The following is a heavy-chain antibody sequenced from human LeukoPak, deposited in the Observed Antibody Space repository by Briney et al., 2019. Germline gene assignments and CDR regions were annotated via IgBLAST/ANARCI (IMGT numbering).Heavy chain of an antibody. V-gene: IGHV4-34*01. Sequence: SETLSLTCAVYGGSFSGYYWSWIRQPPGKGLEWIGEIYHSGSTNYNPSLKSRVTISVDKSKNQFSLKLSSVTAADTAVYYCARAVAGTAIDYWGQGTLVTVSS. CDR2: IYHSGST. CDR1: GGSFSGYY. CDR3: ARAVAGTAIDY. J-gene: IGHJ4*02. D-gene: IGHD6-19*01.